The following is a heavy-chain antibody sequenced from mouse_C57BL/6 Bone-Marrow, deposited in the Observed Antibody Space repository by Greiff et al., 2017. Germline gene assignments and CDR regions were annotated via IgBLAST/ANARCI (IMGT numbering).Heavy chain of an antibody. Sequence: QVQLQQPGAELVKPGASVKMSCKASGYTFTSYWITWVKQRPGQGLEWIGDIYTGSGSTNYNEKFKSKATLTVDTSSSTAYMQLSSPTSEDSAVYYCASSTMVTTTGYYVDYWGQGTTLTGSS. CDR2: IYTGSGST. J-gene: IGHJ2*01. CDR3: ASSTMVTTTGYYVDY. V-gene: IGHV1-55*01. D-gene: IGHD2-2*01. CDR1: GYTFTSYW.